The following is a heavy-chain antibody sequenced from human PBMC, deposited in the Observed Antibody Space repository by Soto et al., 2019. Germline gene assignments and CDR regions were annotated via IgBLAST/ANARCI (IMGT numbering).Heavy chain of an antibody. D-gene: IGHD3-22*01. CDR2: IYYSGST. CDR1: GVSISSTSYY. CDR3: GRLEWDYYDTSGYHDY. Sequence: SVPLPLTCTVSGVSISSTSYYLDLIRQPPGKGLEWIGSIYYSGSTYYNPSLKSRVTISVDTSKNQFSLKLTSVTAADTAVYYCGRLEWDYYDTSGYHDYWGQGTLVTVSS. V-gene: IGHV4-39*01. J-gene: IGHJ4*02.